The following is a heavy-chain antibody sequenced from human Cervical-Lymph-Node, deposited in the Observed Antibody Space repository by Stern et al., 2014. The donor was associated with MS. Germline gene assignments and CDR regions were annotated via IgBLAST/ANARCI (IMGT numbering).Heavy chain of an antibody. D-gene: IGHD1-26*01. CDR3: AREGADNDAFDV. CDR1: GYTFIDYY. J-gene: IGHJ3*01. Sequence: QVQLVQSGAEVKKPGASVTGSCRTSGYTFIDYYIHWVRQAPGPGLEWMGIINLSDGATTYAEKFQGRVTMTRDTSTNTAYMQLGSLTSEDTAVFFCAREGADNDAFDVWGQGTMVTVSS. CDR2: INLSDGAT. V-gene: IGHV1-46*03.